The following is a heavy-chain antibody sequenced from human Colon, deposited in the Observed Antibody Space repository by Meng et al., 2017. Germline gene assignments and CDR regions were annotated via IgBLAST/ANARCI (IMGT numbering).Heavy chain of an antibody. J-gene: IGHJ4*02. Sequence: QVHLPESGPGLVRPSDDQVLVCTFSGGSIKSGGYHWSWVRQHPGKGLEYIGFMSDSGTTDYNPSLRSRVSISEIGSSKNQFSLTLRSVTAADTATYFCARDTLYGTDYWGQGVLVTVSS. V-gene: IGHV4-31*03. CDR1: GGSIKSGGYH. CDR3: ARDTLYGTDY. D-gene: IGHD4-17*01. CDR2: MSDSGTT.